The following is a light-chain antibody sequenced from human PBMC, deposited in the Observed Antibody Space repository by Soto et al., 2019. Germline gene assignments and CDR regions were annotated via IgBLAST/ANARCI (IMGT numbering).Light chain of an antibody. Sequence: DIPMTQSPSTLSASVGDRVTITCRASQNIESWLAWYQQKPGKAPKVLIYKASHLESGVPSRFSGSGSGTEFTLTINSLQPDDFATYYCQQYHRFSSFGQGTKLEIK. CDR3: QQYHRFSS. CDR1: QNIESW. V-gene: IGKV1-5*03. CDR2: KAS. J-gene: IGKJ2*03.